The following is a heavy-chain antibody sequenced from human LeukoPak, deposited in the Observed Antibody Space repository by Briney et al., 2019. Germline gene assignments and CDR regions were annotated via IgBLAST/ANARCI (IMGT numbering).Heavy chain of an antibody. CDR3: VKGGYVGNPGDY. CDR1: VFTFSSFS. J-gene: IGHJ4*02. V-gene: IGHV3-64D*09. CDR2: ISNSGDST. Sequence: GGSLRLSCSAFVFTFSSFSLYWVRQAPGRGLEYLSAISNSGDSTYYTDSVKGRFTISKDNSKNMLYLQLSSLRPDDTAVYFCVKGGYVGNPGDYWGQGTLVTVSS. D-gene: IGHD4-23*01.